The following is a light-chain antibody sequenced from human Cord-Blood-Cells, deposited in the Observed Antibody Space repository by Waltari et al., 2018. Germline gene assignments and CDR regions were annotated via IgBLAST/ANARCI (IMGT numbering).Light chain of an antibody. V-gene: IGLV1-47*01. J-gene: IGLJ2*01. Sequence: QSVLTQPPSASGTPGQRVTISCSGSNSNTGSNYVYWYQQTPGTAPKPLIDRNNQRPSGVPDRFSGSKSGTSASLASSGLRSEDEADYYCAAWDDSLSGPVFGGGTKLTVL. CDR3: AAWDDSLSGPV. CDR1: NSNTGSNY. CDR2: RNN.